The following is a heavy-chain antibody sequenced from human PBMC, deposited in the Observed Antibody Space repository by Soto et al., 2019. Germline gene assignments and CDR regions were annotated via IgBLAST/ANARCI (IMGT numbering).Heavy chain of an antibody. CDR3: AKSLGLKYYFDY. CDR2: ISGSGGST. D-gene: IGHD1-26*01. CDR1: GLTLSSYA. Sequence: GGSLRLSCSASGLTLSSYAMSGVRPAPGKGLEWVSAISGSGGSTYYADSVKGRFTISRDNSKNTLYLQMNSLRAEDTAVYYCAKSLGLKYYFDYWGQGTLVTVSS. V-gene: IGHV3-23*01. J-gene: IGHJ4*02.